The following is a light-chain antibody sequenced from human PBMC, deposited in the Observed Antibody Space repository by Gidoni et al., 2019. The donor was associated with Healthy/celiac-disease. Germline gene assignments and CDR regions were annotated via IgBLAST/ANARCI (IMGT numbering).Light chain of an antibody. CDR1: QSISSY. Sequence: DIQMTQSPSSLSASVGDRVTITCRASQSISSYLTWYQQKPGKAPKLLIYAASSLQSGVPSRFSGSGSGTDFTLTISSLQPEDFAAYYCQQSYSTLTFXQXTRLEIK. V-gene: IGKV1-39*01. J-gene: IGKJ5*01. CDR3: QQSYSTLT. CDR2: AAS.